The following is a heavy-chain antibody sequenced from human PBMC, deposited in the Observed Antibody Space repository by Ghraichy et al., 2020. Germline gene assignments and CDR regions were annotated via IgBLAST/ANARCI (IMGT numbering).Heavy chain of an antibody. V-gene: IGHV4-39*01. Sequence: SETLSLTCTVSGGSISSSSYYWGWIRQPPGKGLEWIGSIYYSGSTYYNPSLKSRVTISVDTSKNQFSLKLSSVTAADTAVYYCARRREDDAFDIWGQGTMVTVSS. CDR1: GGSISSSSYY. CDR2: IYYSGST. J-gene: IGHJ3*02. CDR3: ARRREDDAFDI.